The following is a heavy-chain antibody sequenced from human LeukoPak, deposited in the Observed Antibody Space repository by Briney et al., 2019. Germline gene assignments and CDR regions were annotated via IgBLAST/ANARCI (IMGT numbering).Heavy chain of an antibody. D-gene: IGHD5-18*01. Sequence: PGGSLRLSCAASGFTFSSYATHWVRQAPGKGLEWVAVISYDGSNKYYADSVKGRFTISRDNSKNTLYLQMNSLRAEDTAVYYCARDRGGYSYVMGYFDYWGQGTLVTVSS. CDR3: ARDRGGYSYVMGYFDY. V-gene: IGHV3-30*04. CDR2: ISYDGSNK. CDR1: GFTFSSYA. J-gene: IGHJ4*02.